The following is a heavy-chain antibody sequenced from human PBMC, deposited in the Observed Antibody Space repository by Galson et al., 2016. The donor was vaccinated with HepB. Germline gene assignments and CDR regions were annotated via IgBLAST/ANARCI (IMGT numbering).Heavy chain of an antibody. CDR3: ARAPQLRGTYRYRHFGL. CDR2: IYSSGNT. J-gene: IGHJ2*01. CDR1: GDSISNYY. V-gene: IGHV4-4*08. Sequence: LSLTCTVSGDSISNYYWSWIRQSPGKGLEWIGQIYSSGNTKYNPSLKSRVTMSVNTSRNQVSLKLSSVTAADTAVFYCARAPQLRGTYRYRHFGLWGRGILITVSS. D-gene: IGHD3-16*02.